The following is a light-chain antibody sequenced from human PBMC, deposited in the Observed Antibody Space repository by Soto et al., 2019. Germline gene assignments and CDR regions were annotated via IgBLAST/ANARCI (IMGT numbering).Light chain of an antibody. Sequence: DIQMTQSPSSLSASVGDKVTITCRASQNVASYLNWYQQKLWTAPKVLIYATSTLKTGVPSRFSGSGSGTEFILTITSLQPEDFATYYCQQTYNTPLTFGGGTKVEIK. V-gene: IGKV1-39*01. CDR1: QNVASY. CDR3: QQTYNTPLT. CDR2: ATS. J-gene: IGKJ4*01.